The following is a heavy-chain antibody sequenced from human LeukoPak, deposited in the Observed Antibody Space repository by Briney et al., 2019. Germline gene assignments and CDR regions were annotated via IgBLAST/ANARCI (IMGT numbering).Heavy chain of an antibody. J-gene: IGHJ4*02. Sequence: GRSLILSCAASGFTFSSYAMHWVRPAPGKGLEWVAVISYDGSNKYYADSVKGRFTISRDNSKNTLYLQMNSLRAEDTAVYYCARNYYDSSGYYYSLGYWGQGTLVTVSS. D-gene: IGHD3-22*01. CDR2: ISYDGSNK. CDR3: ARNYYDSSGYYYSLGY. CDR1: GFTFSSYA. V-gene: IGHV3-30-3*01.